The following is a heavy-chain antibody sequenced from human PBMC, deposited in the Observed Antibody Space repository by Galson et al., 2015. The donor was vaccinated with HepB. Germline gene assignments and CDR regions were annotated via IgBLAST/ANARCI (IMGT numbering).Heavy chain of an antibody. D-gene: IGHD3-10*01. J-gene: IGHJ3*02. CDR3: AKVEIPYYYANPDHYDAFDI. Sequence: SLGLSCAASRFTFSSYAMSWVRQAPGKGLEWVSAISGSGGSKYYADSVKGRFTISRDNSKNTLYLQMNSLRAEDTAVYYCAKVEIPYYYANPDHYDAFDIWGQGTMVTVSS. V-gene: IGHV3-23*01. CDR2: ISGSGGSK. CDR1: RFTFSSYA.